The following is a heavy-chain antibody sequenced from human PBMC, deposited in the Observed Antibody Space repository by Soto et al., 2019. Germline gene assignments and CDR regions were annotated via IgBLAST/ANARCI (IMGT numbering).Heavy chain of an antibody. CDR2: IKQDGSDK. CDR1: GFTFGSHW. Sequence: QLGGSLRLSCSASGFTFGSHWMTWVRQAPGKGLEWVANIKQDGSDKHCLDSVKGRFTISRDNTKNSLYLQMNSLRAEDTAVYYCARVHSWVPTATHYYYYMDVWGKGTTVTVSS. V-gene: IGHV3-7*01. J-gene: IGHJ6*03. D-gene: IGHD2-2*01. CDR3: ARVHSWVPTATHYYYYMDV.